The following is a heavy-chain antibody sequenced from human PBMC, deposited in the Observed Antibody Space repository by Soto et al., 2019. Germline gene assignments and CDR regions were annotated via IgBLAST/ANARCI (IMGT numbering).Heavy chain of an antibody. Sequence: GASVKVSCKASGYTFTSYGFSWVRQAPGQGLEWMGWISAYNGNTNYAQKLQGRVTMTIDTSTSTAYMELRSLRSDDTAVYYCARQRSELSFEKMDYYYHYMDVWGKGTTVTVSS. D-gene: IGHD3-16*02. CDR1: GYTFTSYG. CDR2: ISAYNGNT. CDR3: ARQRSELSFEKMDYYYHYMDV. J-gene: IGHJ6*03. V-gene: IGHV1-18*01.